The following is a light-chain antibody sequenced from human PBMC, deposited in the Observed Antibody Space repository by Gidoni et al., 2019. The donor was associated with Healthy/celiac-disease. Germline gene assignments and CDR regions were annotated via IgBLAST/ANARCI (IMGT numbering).Light chain of an antibody. CDR1: QSVSSN. J-gene: IGKJ1*01. CDR3: QQYNNWPPVT. V-gene: IGKV3-15*01. Sequence: ELVMTHSPATLSVSPGERATLACRASQSVSSNLAWSQQKPGQAPRLLIYGASTRATGIPARFSGSGSGTEFTLTISSLQSEDFAVYYCQQYNNWPPVTFXXXTKVEIK. CDR2: GAS.